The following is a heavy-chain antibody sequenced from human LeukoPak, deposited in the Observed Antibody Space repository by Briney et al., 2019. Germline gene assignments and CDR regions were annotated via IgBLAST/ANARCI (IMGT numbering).Heavy chain of an antibody. CDR2: INAGNGNT. CDR1: GYTFTRYA. CDR3: ARDTGGNSGSYYGY. V-gene: IGHV1-3*01. Sequence: GASVKVSCKASGYTFTRYAMHWVRQAPGQRLEWMGWINAGNGNTKYSQKFQGRVTITRDTSASTAYMELSSLRSEDTAVYYCARDTGGNSGSYYGYWAQGTLVTVSS. J-gene: IGHJ4*02. D-gene: IGHD1-26*01.